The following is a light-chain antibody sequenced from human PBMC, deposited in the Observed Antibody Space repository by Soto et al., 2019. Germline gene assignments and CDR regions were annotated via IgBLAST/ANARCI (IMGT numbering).Light chain of an antibody. CDR2: AAS. Sequence: DIQMTQSPSSLSASVGDRVTITCRASQGISNYVAWHQQKPGKVPKLLIYAASTLQSGVSSRFSGSGSGTDFTLTISSLQPEDVATYYCQKYNSDPLTFGGVTKVEIK. CDR3: QKYNSDPLT. V-gene: IGKV1-27*01. J-gene: IGKJ4*01. CDR1: QGISNY.